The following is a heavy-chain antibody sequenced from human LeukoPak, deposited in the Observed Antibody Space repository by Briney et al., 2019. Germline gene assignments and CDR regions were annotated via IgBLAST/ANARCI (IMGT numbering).Heavy chain of an antibody. CDR1: GLTFSSYA. CDR3: ANPFYGSGPRGY. D-gene: IGHD3-10*01. J-gene: IGHJ4*02. Sequence: PGGSLRHSCAASGLTFSSYAMSWVRQAPGQGLEWVSAISDSGGSPYYAAPVQGRLTISRDNSMYTLYLQMNSLRVEDTAPYYCANPFYGSGPRGYWGQGTLVTVSS. CDR2: ISDSGGSP. V-gene: IGHV3-23*01.